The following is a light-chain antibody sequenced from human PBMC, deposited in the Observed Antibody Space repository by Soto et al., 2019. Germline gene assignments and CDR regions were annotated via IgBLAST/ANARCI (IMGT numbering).Light chain of an antibody. Sequence: DIVMTKSPDSLAVSLGERATINCKSSQSVLYSSNNKNYLAWYQQKPGQPRKLLIYWASTRESGVPDRFSGSGSGTDFTFTISSLQTEDVAVYYCQQYYSTLYTFGQGTKLEIK. CDR3: QQYYSTLYT. CDR1: QSVLYSSNNKNY. CDR2: WAS. J-gene: IGKJ2*01. V-gene: IGKV4-1*01.